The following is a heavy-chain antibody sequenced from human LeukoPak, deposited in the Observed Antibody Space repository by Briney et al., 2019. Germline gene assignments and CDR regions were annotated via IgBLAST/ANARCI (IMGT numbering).Heavy chain of an antibody. D-gene: IGHD3-3*01. J-gene: IGHJ4*02. CDR2: IYYSGST. CDR3: ARNYYDFWSGLGPAFDC. V-gene: IGHV4-30-4*01. Sequence: SETLSLTCTVSGGSISSGDYYWSWIRQPPGKGLEWIGYIYYSGSTYYNPSLKSRVTISVDTSKNQFSLKLSSVTAADTAVYYCARNYYDFWSGLGPAFDCWGQGTLVTVSS. CDR1: GGSISSGDYY.